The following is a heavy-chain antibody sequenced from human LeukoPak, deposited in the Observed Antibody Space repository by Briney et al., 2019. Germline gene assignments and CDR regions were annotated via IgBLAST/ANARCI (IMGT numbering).Heavy chain of an antibody. CDR2: IYYSGST. CDR3: AREPIYYHYYGMDV. CDR1: GGSISSGGYY. Sequence: SETLSLTCTVSGGSISSGGYYWSWIRQHPGKGLEWIGYIYYSGSTYYNPSLKSRVTISVDTSKNQFSLKLSSVTAADTAVYYCAREPIYYHYYGMDVWGQGTTVTVSS. J-gene: IGHJ6*02. V-gene: IGHV4-30-4*08.